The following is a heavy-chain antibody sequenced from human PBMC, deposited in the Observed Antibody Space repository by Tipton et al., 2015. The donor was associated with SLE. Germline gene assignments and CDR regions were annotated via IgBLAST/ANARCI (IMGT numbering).Heavy chain of an antibody. CDR2: IYYSGST. CDR1: GGSISSSSYY. Sequence: TLSLTCTVSGGSISSSSYYWGWIRQPPGKGLEWIGSIYYSGSTYYNPSLKSRVTISRDNAKNSLYLQMNSLRAEDTAVYYCARDLGAGWLQLGFGYWGQGTLVTVSS. CDR3: ARDLGAGWLQLGFGY. J-gene: IGHJ4*02. D-gene: IGHD5-24*01. V-gene: IGHV4-39*02.